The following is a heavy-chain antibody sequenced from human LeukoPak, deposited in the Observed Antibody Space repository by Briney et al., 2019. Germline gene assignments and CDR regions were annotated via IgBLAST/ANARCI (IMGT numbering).Heavy chain of an antibody. CDR1: GYTFTSYG. CDR3: ASLTYYYDSSGYYFDY. D-gene: IGHD3-22*01. CDR2: ISAYNGNT. Sequence: ASVKVSCKASGYTFTSYGISWVRQAPGQGREGRGWISAYNGNTNYAQKLQGRVTMTTDTSTSTAYMELRSLRSDDTAVYYCASLTYYYDSSGYYFDYWGQGTLVTVSS. J-gene: IGHJ4*02. V-gene: IGHV1-18*01.